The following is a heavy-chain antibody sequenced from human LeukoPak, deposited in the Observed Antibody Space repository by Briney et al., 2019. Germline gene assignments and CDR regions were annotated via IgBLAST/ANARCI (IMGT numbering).Heavy chain of an antibody. Sequence: GALRLSCAASGFTFSSYGMHWVRQAPGKGLEWVAFIRYDGSNKYYADSVKGRFTISRDNSKNTLYLQMNSLRAEDTAVYYCAKVLYYYDSSGYLYYFDYWGQGTLVTVSP. CDR1: GFTFSSYG. V-gene: IGHV3-30*02. J-gene: IGHJ4*02. CDR3: AKVLYYYDSSGYLYYFDY. D-gene: IGHD3-22*01. CDR2: IRYDGSNK.